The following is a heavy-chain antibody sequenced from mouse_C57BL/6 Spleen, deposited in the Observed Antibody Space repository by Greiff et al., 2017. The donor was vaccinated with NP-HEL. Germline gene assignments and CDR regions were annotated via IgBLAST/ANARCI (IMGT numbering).Heavy chain of an antibody. CDR3: ARYDYDALYYAMDY. J-gene: IGHJ4*01. CDR1: GYTFTSYW. V-gene: IGHV1-59*01. CDR2: IDPSDSYT. Sequence: QVQLQQSGAELVRPGTSVKLSCKASGYTFTSYWMHWVKQRPGQGLEWIGVIDPSDSYTNYNQKFKGKATLTVDTSSSTAYMQLSSLTSEDSAVYYCARYDYDALYYAMDYWGQGTSVTVSS. D-gene: IGHD2-4*01.